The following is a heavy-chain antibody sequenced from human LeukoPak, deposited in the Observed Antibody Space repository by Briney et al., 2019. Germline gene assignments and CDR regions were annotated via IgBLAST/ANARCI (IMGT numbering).Heavy chain of an antibody. J-gene: IGHJ4*02. CDR3: AKDACGGDCYNFDY. Sequence: PGGSLGLSCAASGFTFSSYGMHWVRQAPGKGLEWVAFIRYDGSNKYYADSVKGRFTISRDNSKNTLYLQMNSLRAEDTAVYYCAKDACGGDCYNFDYWGQGTLVTVSS. V-gene: IGHV3-30*02. CDR1: GFTFSSYG. CDR2: IRYDGSNK. D-gene: IGHD2-21*01.